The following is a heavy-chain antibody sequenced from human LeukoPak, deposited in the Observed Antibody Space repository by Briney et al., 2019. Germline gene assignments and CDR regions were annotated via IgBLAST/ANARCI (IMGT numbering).Heavy chain of an antibody. J-gene: IGHJ4*02. CDR2: INTNTGNP. Sequence: ASVKVSCKASGYTFTSYAMNWVRQAPGQGLEWMGWINTNTGNPTYAQGFTGRFVFSLDTSVSTAYLQISGLKAEDTAVYYCARDSLALRYFDWLFTPVFDYWGQGTLVTVSS. D-gene: IGHD3-9*01. CDR3: ARDSLALRYFDWLFTPVFDY. V-gene: IGHV7-4-1*02. CDR1: GYTFTSYA.